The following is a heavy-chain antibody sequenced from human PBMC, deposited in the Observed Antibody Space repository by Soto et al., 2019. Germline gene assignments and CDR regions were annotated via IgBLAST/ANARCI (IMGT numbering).Heavy chain of an antibody. Sequence: SETLSLTCTLSGGSISSYYWSWIRQPPGKGLEWIGYIYYSGSTNYNPSLKSRVTISVDTSKNQYSLKLSSVTAADTAVYYCAREPRGRAYYYDSSGEIRAFDIWGQGTMVT. CDR2: IYYSGST. CDR1: GGSISSYY. D-gene: IGHD3-22*01. J-gene: IGHJ3*02. V-gene: IGHV4-59*01. CDR3: AREPRGRAYYYDSSGEIRAFDI.